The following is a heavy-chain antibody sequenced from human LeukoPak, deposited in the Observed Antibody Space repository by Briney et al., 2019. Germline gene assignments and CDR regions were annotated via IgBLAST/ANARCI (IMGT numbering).Heavy chain of an antibody. CDR3: ARSIQYDY. V-gene: IGHV1-18*01. CDR1: GYSFISYD. Sequence: ASVKVSFKASGYSFISYDISWVRQAPGQGLEWMGWTSVYNGYTNYAQKLQGRVTMTTDTSTSTAYMELRSLRSDDTAVYYCARSIQYDYWGQGTLVTVSS. CDR2: TSVYNGYT. D-gene: IGHD4-11*01. J-gene: IGHJ4*02.